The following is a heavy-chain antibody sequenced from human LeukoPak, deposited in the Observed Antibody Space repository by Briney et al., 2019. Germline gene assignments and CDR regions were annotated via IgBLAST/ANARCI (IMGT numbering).Heavy chain of an antibody. CDR1: GYTFISYA. CDR3: ARDVSPPYGDYEIDY. Sequence: ASVKVSCKTSGYTFISYAISWVRQAPGQGLEWMGWVSAYTGITNYAQKLQGRVTMTTDTSTNTAYMELRSLRSDDTAVYYCARDVSPPYGDYEIDYWGQGTLVTVSA. V-gene: IGHV1-18*01. D-gene: IGHD4-17*01. J-gene: IGHJ4*02. CDR2: VSAYTGIT.